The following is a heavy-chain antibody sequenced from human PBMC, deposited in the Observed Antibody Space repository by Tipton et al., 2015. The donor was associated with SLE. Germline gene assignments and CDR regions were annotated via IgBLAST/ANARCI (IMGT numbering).Heavy chain of an antibody. D-gene: IGHD3/OR15-3a*01. J-gene: IGHJ3*02. CDR1: GFSLSSYY. CDR2: IETDGRST. CDR3: ARAFRLGLDSFDI. Sequence: SLRLSCAASGFSLSSYYMNWVRQVPGKGLAWVSRIETDGRSTAYADSVKGRFTVSRDNAQDTLFLQMNSLRAEDSGVYYCARAFRLGLDSFDIWGQGTTVTVSA. V-gene: IGHV3-74*01.